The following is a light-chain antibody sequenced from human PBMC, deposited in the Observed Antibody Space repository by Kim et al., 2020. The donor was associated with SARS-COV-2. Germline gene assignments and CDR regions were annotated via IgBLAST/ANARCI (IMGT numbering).Light chain of an antibody. J-gene: IGKJ1*01. CDR1: QSVSSN. CDR3: HQYNNWPPT. V-gene: IGKV3-15*01. CDR2: GAS. Sequence: VSPGERATLSCRTSQSVSSNLAWYQQKPGQAPRLLIYGASTRAAGIPGRFSGSGSGTEFTLTISSLQSEDFAVYCCHQYNNWPPTFGQGTKVDIK.